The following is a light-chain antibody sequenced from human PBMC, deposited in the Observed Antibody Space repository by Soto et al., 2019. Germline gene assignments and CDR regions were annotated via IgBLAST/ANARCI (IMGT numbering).Light chain of an antibody. CDR3: SSYTFSNTWV. CDR2: GVS. Sequence: QSALTQPASVSESLGQSITISCSGTNSDIGGHNFVSWHQQLPGKTPKVLIYGVSNRPSGISNRFSGSKSGNTASLTISGLQAEDEAEYYCSSYTFSNTWVFGGGTKLTVL. V-gene: IGLV2-14*01. J-gene: IGLJ3*02. CDR1: NSDIGGHNF.